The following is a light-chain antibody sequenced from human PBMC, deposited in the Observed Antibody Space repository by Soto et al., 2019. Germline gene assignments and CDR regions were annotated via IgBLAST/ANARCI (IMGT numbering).Light chain of an antibody. Sequence: DIQMTQSPSSLSASVGDRVTITCQASQDISNYLNWYQQKPGKAPKLLIYEASNLETGVPSRFSGSESGTDFTFTISSLQPEDIATNYCHQYDNLPRTFAQGTKLEIK. CDR3: HQYDNLPRT. CDR1: QDISNY. J-gene: IGKJ2*01. CDR2: EAS. V-gene: IGKV1-33*01.